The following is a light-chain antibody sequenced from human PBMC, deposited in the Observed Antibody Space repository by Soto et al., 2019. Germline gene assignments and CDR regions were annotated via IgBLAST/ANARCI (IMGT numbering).Light chain of an antibody. CDR2: DAS. CDR3: QQRSNWPPVIT. Sequence: EIVLTQSPATLSLSPGERATLSCRASQSFSSYLAWYQQKPGQAPRLLIYDASKRATGIPARFSGRGSGADVTLTISSLEPDDFAVYYCQQRSNWPPVITFGQGTRLEIK. CDR1: QSFSSY. J-gene: IGKJ5*01. V-gene: IGKV3-11*01.